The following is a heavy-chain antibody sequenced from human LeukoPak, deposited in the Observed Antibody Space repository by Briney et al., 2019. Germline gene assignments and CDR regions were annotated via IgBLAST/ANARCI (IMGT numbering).Heavy chain of an antibody. CDR3: ARGTTADYFDY. Sequence: SVKVSCKASGGTFSSYAISWVRQAPGQGLEWMGGITPIFGTANYAQKFQGRVTITTDESTSTAYMELSSLRSEDTAVYYCARGTTADYFDYWGQGTLVTVSS. CDR2: ITPIFGTA. V-gene: IGHV1-69*05. D-gene: IGHD2/OR15-2a*01. J-gene: IGHJ4*02. CDR1: GGTFSSYA.